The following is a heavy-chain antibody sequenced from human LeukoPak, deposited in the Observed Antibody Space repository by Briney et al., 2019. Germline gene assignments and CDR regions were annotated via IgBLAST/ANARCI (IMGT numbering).Heavy chain of an antibody. CDR1: GYTFTSYY. J-gene: IGHJ4*02. D-gene: IGHD2-2*01. CDR3: ARDTTQNVYCSSTSCYLAPFDY. Sequence: ASVKVSCKASGYTFTSYYMHWVRQAPGQGLEWMGIINPSGGSTSYAQKFQGRVTMTRDTSTSTVYMELSSLRSEDTAVYYCARDTTQNVYCSSTSCYLAPFDYWGQGTLVTVSS. CDR2: INPSGGST. V-gene: IGHV1-46*01.